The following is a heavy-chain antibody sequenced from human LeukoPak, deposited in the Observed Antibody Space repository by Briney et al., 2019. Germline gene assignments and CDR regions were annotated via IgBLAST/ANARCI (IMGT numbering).Heavy chain of an antibody. CDR2: ISGSGGST. CDR3: AKDAQRGYSYGYPVVY. CDR1: GFTFSSYA. J-gene: IGHJ4*02. V-gene: IGHV3-23*01. D-gene: IGHD5-18*01. Sequence: GGSLRLSCAASGFTFSSYAMSWVRQAPGKGLEWVSAISGSGGSTYYADSVKGRFTISRDNSKSTLYLQMNSLRAEDTAVYYCAKDAQRGYSYGYPVVYWGQGTLVTVSS.